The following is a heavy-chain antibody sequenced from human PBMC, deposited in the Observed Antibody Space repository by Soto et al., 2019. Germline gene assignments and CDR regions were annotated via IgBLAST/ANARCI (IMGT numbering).Heavy chain of an antibody. J-gene: IGHJ5*02. Sequence: QLQLQESGPGLVKPSETLSLTCTVSGGSISSSSYYWGWIRQPPGKGLEWIGSIYYSGSTYYNPSPKSRVTISVSTSKNQFSLKLSSVTAADTAVYYCARTPYYDILTGLNWFDPWGQGTLVTVSS. V-gene: IGHV4-39*01. CDR2: IYYSGST. CDR3: ARTPYYDILTGLNWFDP. D-gene: IGHD3-9*01. CDR1: GGSISSSSYY.